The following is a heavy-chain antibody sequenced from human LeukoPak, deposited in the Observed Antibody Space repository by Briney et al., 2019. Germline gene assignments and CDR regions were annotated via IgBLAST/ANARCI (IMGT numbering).Heavy chain of an antibody. J-gene: IGHJ4*02. V-gene: IGHV1-2*02. Sequence: GASVKVSCKASGYTFTGYYMHWVRQAPGQGLEWMGWINPNSGGTNYAQKSQGRVTMTRDTSISTAYMELSRLRSDDTAVYYCARGSLQLWHGGLVDYWGQGTLVTVSS. CDR3: ARGSLQLWHGGLVDY. CDR1: GYTFTGYY. D-gene: IGHD5-18*01. CDR2: INPNSGGT.